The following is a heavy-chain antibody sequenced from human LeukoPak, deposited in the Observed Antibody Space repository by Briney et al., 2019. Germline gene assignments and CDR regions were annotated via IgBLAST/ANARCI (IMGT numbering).Heavy chain of an antibody. J-gene: IGHJ4*02. CDR2: IYSGGST. V-gene: IGHV3-53*01. CDR1: GFTVSSNY. Sequence: GGSLRLSCAASGFTVSSNYMSWVRQAPGKGLEWVSVIYSGGSTYYADSVKGRFTISRGNSKNTLYLQMNSLRAEDTAVYYCARSRLPTTVDYWGQGTLVTVSS. CDR3: ARSRLPTTVDY. D-gene: IGHD4-17*01.